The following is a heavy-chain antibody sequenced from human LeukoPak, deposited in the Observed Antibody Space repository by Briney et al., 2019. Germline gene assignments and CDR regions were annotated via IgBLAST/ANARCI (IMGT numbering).Heavy chain of an antibody. V-gene: IGHV3-7*01. CDR2: TKKYGSET. CDR1: GFTFAYYW. D-gene: IGHD6-25*01. CDR3: ARVADSGGWYFDL. J-gene: IGHJ4*02. Sequence: PGGSLRLSCAASGFTFAYYWMNWVRQAPGKGLEWVAITKKYGSETHYVSSVKGRFTISRDNAKNSLFLQMNSLRGEDTAVYYCARVADSGGWYFDLWGQGTLVTVSS.